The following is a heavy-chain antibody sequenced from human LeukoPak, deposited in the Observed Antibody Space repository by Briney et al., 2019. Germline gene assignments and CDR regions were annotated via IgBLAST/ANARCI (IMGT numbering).Heavy chain of an antibody. CDR3: ARGVGLTQGGAFDY. J-gene: IGHJ4*02. D-gene: IGHD3-16*01. CDR2: IYHSGST. CDR1: GYSISSGFY. Sequence: SETLSLTCTVSGYSISSGFYWGWIPQPPGKGLEWIGSIYHSGSTHYNSSLKSRVTISVDTSKNQLSLKLSSVTAADTAVYYCARGVGLTQGGAFDYWGQGTLVTVSS. V-gene: IGHV4-38-2*02.